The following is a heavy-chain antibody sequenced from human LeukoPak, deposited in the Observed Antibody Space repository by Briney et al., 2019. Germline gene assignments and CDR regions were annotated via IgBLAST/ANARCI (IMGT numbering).Heavy chain of an antibody. CDR2: INSDGSWT. J-gene: IGHJ4*02. V-gene: IGHV3-74*01. CDR3: AKDLTEYGSSWYGYFDY. CDR1: GHYW. D-gene: IGHD6-13*01. Sequence: GGSLRLSCAASGHYWMHWVRQAPGKGLVWVSHINSDGSWTSYADSVKGRFTISRDNAKTSLYLQMNSLRAEDTALYYCAKDLTEYGSSWYGYFDYWGQGTLVTVSS.